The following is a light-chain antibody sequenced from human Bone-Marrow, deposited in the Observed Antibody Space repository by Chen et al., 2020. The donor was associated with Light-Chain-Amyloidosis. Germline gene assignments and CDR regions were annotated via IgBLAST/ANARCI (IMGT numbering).Light chain of an antibody. J-gene: IGKJ2*01. CDR2: WES. CDR1: QSVLYSSNNKNY. CDR3: QQEYSTPRYT. V-gene: IGKV4-1*01. Sequence: DIVMTQSPDSLAVSLGERATLNCKSSQSVLYSSNNKNYLAWYQQKPGHPPKLLIYWESTRESGVPDRFSGSGSGTDFTLTISSLQAEDVAVYYCQQEYSTPRYTFGQGTKLEIK.